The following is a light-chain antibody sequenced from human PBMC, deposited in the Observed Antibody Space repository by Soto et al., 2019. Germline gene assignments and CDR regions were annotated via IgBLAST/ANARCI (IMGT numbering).Light chain of an antibody. J-gene: IGLJ1*01. Sequence: QSALTQPASVSGSPGQSITISCTGTSSDVGGYNYVSWYQQHPGKAPKLMIYEVSNRPPGVSNRSSSSKSGNTASLTISGLQAYYEADYYCSSYTSSPIAYVFITGTKLTL. CDR1: SSDVGGYNY. CDR2: EVS. CDR3: SSYTSSPIAYV. V-gene: IGLV2-14*01.